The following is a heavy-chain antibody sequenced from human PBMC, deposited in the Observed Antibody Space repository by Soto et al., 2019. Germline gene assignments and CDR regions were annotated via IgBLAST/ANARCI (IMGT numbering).Heavy chain of an antibody. J-gene: IGHJ6*02. Sequence: GASVKVSCKASGYTFTGYYMHWVRQAPGQGLEWMGWINPNSGGTNYAQKFQGRVTMTRDTSIRTAYMELSRLRSDDTAVYYCARGPYCSGGSCYYYYGMDVWGQGTTVTVSS. CDR2: INPNSGGT. CDR1: GYTFTGYY. D-gene: IGHD2-15*01. CDR3: ARGPYCSGGSCYYYYGMDV. V-gene: IGHV1-2*02.